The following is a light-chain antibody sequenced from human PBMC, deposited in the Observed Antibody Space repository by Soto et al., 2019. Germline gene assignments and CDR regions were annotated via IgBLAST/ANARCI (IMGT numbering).Light chain of an antibody. CDR1: QGITTY. J-gene: IGKJ5*01. CDR3: LQINSYPYT. Sequence: IQLTQSPSSLPASVGDRVTITCRASQGITTYLAWYQQKPGKAPKLLIYAASALQSGVPSRFRGSGSGTDFTLTISSLQPEDFATYYCLQINSYPYTFGQGTRLEIK. CDR2: AAS. V-gene: IGKV1-9*01.